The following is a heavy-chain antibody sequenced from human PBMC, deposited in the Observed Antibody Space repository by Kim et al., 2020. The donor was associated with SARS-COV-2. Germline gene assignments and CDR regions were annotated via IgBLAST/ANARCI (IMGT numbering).Heavy chain of an antibody. D-gene: IGHD2-15*01. CDR2: IDCGNGNT. CDR1: GHTFTRDS. CDR3: LGGYYFDY. J-gene: IGHJ4*02. Sequence: ASVKVSCKTSGHTFTRDSIHWVRQAPGQRLEWMGGIDCGNGNTIYSQKFQGRVNLSTDTSASTAYMELSSLRSEDSAVYFCLGGYYFDYWVQGTLVTVSS. V-gene: IGHV1-3*01.